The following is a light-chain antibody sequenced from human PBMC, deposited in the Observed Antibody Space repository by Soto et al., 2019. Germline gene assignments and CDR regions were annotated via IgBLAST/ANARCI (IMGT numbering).Light chain of an antibody. Sequence: EIVLTQSPATLSLSPGEKATLSCRASESVNDYLAWYQQKPGQAPRLLIYGASNRATGIPVRFSGSGSGTDFTLTISSLEPEDFAVYYCQHRGRWPRTFGQGTKLEI. J-gene: IGKJ2*01. V-gene: IGKV3-11*01. CDR2: GAS. CDR3: QHRGRWPRT. CDR1: ESVNDY.